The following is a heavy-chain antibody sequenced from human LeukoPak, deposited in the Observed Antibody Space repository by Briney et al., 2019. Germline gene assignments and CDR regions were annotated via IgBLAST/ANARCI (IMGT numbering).Heavy chain of an antibody. D-gene: IGHD3-22*01. CDR3: ARSIPTYYYDSSGYGFDY. Sequence: ASVKVSCKASGYTFTSYAMHWVRQAPGQRLEWMGWINAGNGNTKYSQEFQGRVTITRDTSASTAYMELSSLRSEDMAVYYCARSIPTYYYDSSGYGFDYWGQGTLVTVSS. J-gene: IGHJ4*02. V-gene: IGHV1-3*03. CDR2: INAGNGNT. CDR1: GYTFTSYA.